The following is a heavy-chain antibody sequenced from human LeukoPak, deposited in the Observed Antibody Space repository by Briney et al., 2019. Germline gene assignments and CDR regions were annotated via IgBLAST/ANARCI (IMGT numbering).Heavy chain of an antibody. CDR2: IYYSGST. Sequence: KASETLSLTCTVSGGSVSSGSYYWSWIRQPPGKGLEWIGYIYYSGSTSYNPSLKSRVTISVDTSKNQFSLRLRSVSAADTAVYYCARLGGCSTTNCYVHWFDPWGQGTVVSVPA. V-gene: IGHV4-61*01. D-gene: IGHD2-2*01. CDR1: GGSVSSGSYY. J-gene: IGHJ5*02. CDR3: ARLGGCSTTNCYVHWFDP.